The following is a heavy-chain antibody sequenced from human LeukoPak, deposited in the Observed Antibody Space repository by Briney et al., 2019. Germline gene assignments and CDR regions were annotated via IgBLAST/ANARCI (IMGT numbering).Heavy chain of an antibody. J-gene: IGHJ4*02. Sequence: GGSLRLSCAASGFTSSSWWMTWVRQAPGKGLEWVANIKPDGSGRYYVDSVKGRFTFSRDNAKNSLYLQMNTLRAEDTAVYYCARDLAATGDYWGQGTLVTVSS. CDR2: IKPDGSGR. CDR3: ARDLAATGDY. CDR1: GFTSSSWW. V-gene: IGHV3-7*05. D-gene: IGHD6-13*01.